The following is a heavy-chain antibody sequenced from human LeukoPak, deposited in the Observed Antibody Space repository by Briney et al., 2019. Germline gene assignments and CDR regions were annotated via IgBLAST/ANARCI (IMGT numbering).Heavy chain of an antibody. CDR3: AKGGAYYYDSSGYFSI. CDR2: ISGSGGST. CDR1: GGSFSGYY. Sequence: ETLSLTCAVYGGSFSGYYWSWVRQAPGKGLEWVSAISGSGGSTYYADSVKGRFTISRDNSNNTLYLQMNSLRAEDTAVYYCAKGGAYYYDSSGYFSIWGQGTMVTVSS. D-gene: IGHD3-22*01. V-gene: IGHV3-23*01. J-gene: IGHJ3*02.